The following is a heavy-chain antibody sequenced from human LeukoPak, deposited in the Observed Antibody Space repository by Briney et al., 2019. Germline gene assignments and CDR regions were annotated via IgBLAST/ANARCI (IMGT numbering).Heavy chain of an antibody. CDR2: IRSKAYGGTT. D-gene: IGHD3-16*01. Sequence: PGGSLRLSCTASGFTFGDYAMSWFRQAPGKGLEWVGFIRSKAYGGTTEYAASVKGRFTTSRDDSKSIAYLQMNSLKTEDTAVYYCTTGGMYNWFDPWGQGTLVTVSS. V-gene: IGHV3-49*03. J-gene: IGHJ5*02. CDR3: TTGGMYNWFDP. CDR1: GFTFGDYA.